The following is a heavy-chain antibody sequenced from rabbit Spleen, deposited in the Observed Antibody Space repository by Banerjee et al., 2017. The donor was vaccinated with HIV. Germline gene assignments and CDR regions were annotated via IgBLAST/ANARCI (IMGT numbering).Heavy chain of an antibody. V-gene: IGHV1S45*01. CDR2: IDTNDGDT. D-gene: IGHD1-1*01. J-gene: IGHJ2*01. CDR1: GFSLSSNW. CDR3: ARNYVNAFDP. Sequence: LKESGGGLAKPGGTLTLTCTGAGFSLSSNWICWVRQAPGKGLEWIACIDTNDGDTDYANWPKGRFTLSKTSSATVTLQMTSLTAADTATYFCARNYVNAFDPWGPGTLVTVS.